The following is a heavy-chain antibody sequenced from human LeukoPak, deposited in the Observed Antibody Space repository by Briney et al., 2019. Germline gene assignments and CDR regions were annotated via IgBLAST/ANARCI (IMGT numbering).Heavy chain of an antibody. V-gene: IGHV3-7*04. J-gene: IGHJ4*02. D-gene: IGHD2-8*02. CDR3: ARDESGPQY. CDR1: GFTLSHYW. Sequence: GGSLRLSCVASGFTLSHYWMSWVRQAPGKGLEWVANIKQGGDEKYYVDSVKGRFTISRDDANNSLYLQMNSLRVEDTATYYCARDESGPQYWGQGTQVTVSP. CDR2: IKQGGDEK.